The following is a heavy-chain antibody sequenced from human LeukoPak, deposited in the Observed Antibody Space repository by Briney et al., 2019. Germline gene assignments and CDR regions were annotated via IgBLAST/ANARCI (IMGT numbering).Heavy chain of an antibody. D-gene: IGHD3-22*01. CDR1: GFTFSSYS. CDR3: ATDNRPYYYDSSGSFDY. CDR2: ISSSSSYI. Sequence: GGSLRLSCAASGFTFSSYSMNWVRQAPGKGLEWVSSISSSSSYIYYADSVKGRFTISRDNAKNSLYLQMNSLRAEDTAVYYCATDNRPYYYDSSGSFDYWGQETLVTVYS. V-gene: IGHV3-21*01. J-gene: IGHJ4*02.